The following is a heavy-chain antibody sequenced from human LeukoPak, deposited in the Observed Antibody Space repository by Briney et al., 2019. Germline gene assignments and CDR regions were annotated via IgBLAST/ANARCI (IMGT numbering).Heavy chain of an antibody. Sequence: GGSLRLSCAASGFTFSSYGMHWVRQAPGKGLEWVANIKQDGSQFYYVDSVKGRFTISRDNAKKLLYLQMNSLRAEDTAVYYCAKPLNYPDGGTTFDFDYWGQGALVTVSS. CDR1: GFTFSSYG. CDR3: AKPLNYPDGGTTFDFDY. CDR2: IKQDGSQF. V-gene: IGHV3-7*01. D-gene: IGHD4-23*01. J-gene: IGHJ4*02.